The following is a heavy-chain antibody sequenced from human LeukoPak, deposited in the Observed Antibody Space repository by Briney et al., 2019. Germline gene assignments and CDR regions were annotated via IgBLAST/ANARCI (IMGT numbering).Heavy chain of an antibody. J-gene: IGHJ4*02. CDR1: GYTFTGYY. Sequence: ASVKVSCKASGYTFTGYYMHWVRQAPGQGLEWMGWINPNSGGTNYAQKFQGRVTMTRDTSISTAYMELSRLRSDDTAVYYCARDIAAAGTELDYWGQGTLVTVSS. V-gene: IGHV1-2*02. CDR3: ARDIAAAGTELDY. D-gene: IGHD6-13*01. CDR2: INPNSGGT.